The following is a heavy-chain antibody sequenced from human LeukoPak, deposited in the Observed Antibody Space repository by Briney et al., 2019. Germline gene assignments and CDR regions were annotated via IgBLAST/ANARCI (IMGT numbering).Heavy chain of an antibody. Sequence: ASVKVSCKASGYTFTSYGISWVRQAPGQGLEWMGWISAYNGNTNYAQKFQGRVTITRDTSASTAYMELSSLRSEDTAVYYCASDWDYSGSYYNWFDPWGQGTLVTVSS. CDR1: GYTFTSYG. CDR3: ASDWDYSGSYYNWFDP. CDR2: ISAYNGNT. V-gene: IGHV1-18*01. D-gene: IGHD1-26*01. J-gene: IGHJ5*02.